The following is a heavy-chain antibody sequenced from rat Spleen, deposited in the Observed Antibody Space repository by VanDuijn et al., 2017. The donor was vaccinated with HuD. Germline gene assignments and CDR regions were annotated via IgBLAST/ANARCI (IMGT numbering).Heavy chain of an antibody. CDR3: ARPHYSSYIFDY. D-gene: IGHD1-2*01. J-gene: IGHJ2*01. Sequence: EVQLVESGGDLVQPGRSVKLSCAASGFTFSNYDMAWVRQAPTKGLEWVASITNAAGKVYYPDSVKGRFSISRDDAKSTLYLQMNSLRSEDTATYYCARPHYSSYIFDYWGQGVMFAVSS. V-gene: IGHV5-25*01. CDR2: ITNAAGKV. CDR1: GFTFSNYD.